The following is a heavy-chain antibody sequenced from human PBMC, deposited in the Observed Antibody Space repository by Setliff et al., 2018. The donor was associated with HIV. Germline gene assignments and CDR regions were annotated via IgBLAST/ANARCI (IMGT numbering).Heavy chain of an antibody. J-gene: IGHJ3*02. D-gene: IGHD3-22*01. CDR1: GYTFTSYY. CDR3: ARCYYDSSGPTDAFDI. CDR2: INPSGGST. Sequence: ASVKVSCKASGYTFTSYYMHWVRQAPGQGLEWRGIINPSGGSTSYAQKFQGRVTMTRDTSTSTVYMELSSLRSEDTAVYYCARCYYDSSGPTDAFDIWGQGTVVTVSS. V-gene: IGHV1-46*01.